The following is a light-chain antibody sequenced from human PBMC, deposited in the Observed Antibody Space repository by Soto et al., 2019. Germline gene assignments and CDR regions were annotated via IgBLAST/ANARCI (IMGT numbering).Light chain of an antibody. Sequence: QSALTQPASVSGSPGQSITISCTGTSSDVGRYNYVSWYQQYPGKAPKLIIYDVSDRPSGVSNRFSGSKSGNTASLTISGLQAEDEADYYCNSYTSSSPHVFGTGTKLTVL. CDR3: NSYTSSSPHV. J-gene: IGLJ1*01. CDR2: DVS. CDR1: SSDVGRYNY. V-gene: IGLV2-14*01.